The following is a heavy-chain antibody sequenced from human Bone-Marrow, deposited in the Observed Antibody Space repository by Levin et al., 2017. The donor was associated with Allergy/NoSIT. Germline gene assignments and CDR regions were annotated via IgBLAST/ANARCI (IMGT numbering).Heavy chain of an antibody. CDR1: GGSISSSSYY. CDR3: ASSGLEYYYGSGSYYKALDAFDI. Sequence: SETLSLTCTVSGGSISSSSYYWGWIRQPPGKGLEWIGSIYYSGSTYYNPSLKSRVTLSVDTSKNQFSLKLSSVTAADTAVYYCASSGLEYYYGSGSYYKALDAFDIWGQGTMVTVSS. CDR2: IYYSGST. V-gene: IGHV4-39*01. D-gene: IGHD3-10*01. J-gene: IGHJ3*02.